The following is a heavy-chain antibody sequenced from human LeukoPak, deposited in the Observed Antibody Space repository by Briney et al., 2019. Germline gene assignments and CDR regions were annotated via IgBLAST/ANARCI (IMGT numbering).Heavy chain of an antibody. CDR1: GFTVSSNY. D-gene: IGHD3-10*01. CDR2: IYSGGST. V-gene: IGHV3-53*05. CDR3: ARVTSYGSGNMRGYYYYGMDV. J-gene: IGHJ6*04. Sequence: GGSLRLSCAASGFTVSSNYMSWVRQAPGKGLEWVSVIYSGGSTYYADSVKGRFTISRDDSKNTLYLQMNSLRSEDTAVYYCARVTSYGSGNMRGYYYYGMDVWGKGTTVTVSS.